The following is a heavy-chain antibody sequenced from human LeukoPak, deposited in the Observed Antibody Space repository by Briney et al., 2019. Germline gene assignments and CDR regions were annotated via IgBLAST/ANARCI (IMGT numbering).Heavy chain of an antibody. V-gene: IGHV4-34*01. CDR3: ARHNGDSPTDAFDI. CDR2: INHSGSA. J-gene: IGHJ3*02. D-gene: IGHD4-17*01. CDR1: DGSFSGYY. Sequence: PSETLSLTCAVYDGSFSGYYCSWIRQPPGKGLEWIGEINHSGSANYNPSLKSRVTISVDTSKNQFSLKLSSVTAADTAVYYCARHNGDSPTDAFDIWGQGTMVTVSS.